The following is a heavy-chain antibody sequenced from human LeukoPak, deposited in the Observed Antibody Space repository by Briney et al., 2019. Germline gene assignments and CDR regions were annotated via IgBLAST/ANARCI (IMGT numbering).Heavy chain of an antibody. D-gene: IGHD5-12*01. J-gene: IGHJ6*01. CDR2: VSGSGSNT. CDR3: AKENGAGYSYGMEV. CDR1: GFTFSRYA. V-gene: IGHV3-23*01. Sequence: LPGGSLRLACAASGFTFSRYAMSWARQAPGKGLEWVSAVSGSGSNTYYTDSVQGRLTLSRDNSKNTLYLQKDSVRAGHTALYYCAKENGAGYSYGMEVWGEGTTVTVSS.